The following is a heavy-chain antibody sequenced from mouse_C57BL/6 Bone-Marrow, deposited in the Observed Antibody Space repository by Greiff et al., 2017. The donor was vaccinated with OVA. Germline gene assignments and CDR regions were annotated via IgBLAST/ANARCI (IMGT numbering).Heavy chain of an antibody. Sequence: EVKLQESGEGLVKPGGSLKLSCAASGFTFSSYAMSWVRQTPEKRLEWVAYISSGGDYIYYADTVKGRFTISRDNARNTLYLQMSSLKSEDTAMYYCTRGILTTVVAHWYFDVWGTGTTVTVSS. CDR2: ISSGGDYI. D-gene: IGHD1-1*01. V-gene: IGHV5-9-1*02. CDR1: GFTFSSYA. CDR3: TRGILTTVVAHWYFDV. J-gene: IGHJ1*03.